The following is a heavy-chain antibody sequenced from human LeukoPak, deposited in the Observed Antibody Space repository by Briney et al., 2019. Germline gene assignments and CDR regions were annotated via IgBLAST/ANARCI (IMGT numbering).Heavy chain of an antibody. CDR3: ARLPKTTVTKARAFDI. D-gene: IGHD4-11*01. J-gene: IGHJ3*02. Sequence: GGSLRLSCAISGFTFSSYWMSWVRQAPGKGLEWVANIKQGGSEKYYVDSVKGRFTISRDNAKNSLYLQMNSLRAADTAVYYCARLPKTTVTKARAFDIWGQGTMVTVSS. CDR1: GFTFSSYW. V-gene: IGHV3-7*03. CDR2: IKQGGSEK.